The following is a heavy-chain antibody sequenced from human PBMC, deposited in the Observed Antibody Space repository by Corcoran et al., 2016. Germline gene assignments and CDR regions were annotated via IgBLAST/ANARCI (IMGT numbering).Heavy chain of an antibody. CDR1: GITFSNAW. CDR3: VTEGHGFGYHSFDI. D-gene: IGHD5-18*01. Sequence: EVQLVESGGGLVKPGGSLRLSCAASGITFSNAWMSWVRQAPGKGLEWVGRIKSKTDGGTTAYAAPVKGRFTISRDDSKTTLYLQMNSLKTDDTAVYYCVTEGHGFGYHSFDIWGQGTMVTVSS. V-gene: IGHV3-15*01. J-gene: IGHJ3*02. CDR2: IKSKTDGGTT.